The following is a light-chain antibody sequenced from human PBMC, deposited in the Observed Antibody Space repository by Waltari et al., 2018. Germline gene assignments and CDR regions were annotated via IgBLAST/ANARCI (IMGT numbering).Light chain of an antibody. CDR1: NIGTKS. CDR3: QVWDSNSDQLVM. J-gene: IGLJ3*02. CDR2: DDI. Sequence: SYVVTQPPSVSVAPGQTARITCGGNNIGTKSVHWYQQKPGQAPVLVVCDDIDRPSGISERFSGSNHGNTATLTSSRVEAGDEADYYCQVWDSNSDQLVMFGGGTKLTVL. V-gene: IGLV3-21*02.